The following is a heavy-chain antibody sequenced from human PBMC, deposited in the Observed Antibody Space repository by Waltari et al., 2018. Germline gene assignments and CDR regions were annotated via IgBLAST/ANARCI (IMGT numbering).Heavy chain of an antibody. CDR2: ISGSGDAT. CDR1: GFTFSRYA. Sequence: EVQLLESGGGLVQPGGSLRLSCAPSGFTFSRYALRWVRQAPGKGLEWVSAISGSGDATYYADSVKGRFTMSRDNSNNRLYLQMNSLRAEDTAIYYCAKDKAAIVYWFDPWGQGTLVTVSS. V-gene: IGHV3-23*01. D-gene: IGHD2-2*01. CDR3: AKDKAAIVYWFDP. J-gene: IGHJ5*02.